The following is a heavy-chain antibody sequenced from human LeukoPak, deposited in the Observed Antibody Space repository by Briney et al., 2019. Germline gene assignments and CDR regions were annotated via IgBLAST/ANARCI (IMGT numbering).Heavy chain of an antibody. CDR2: INHSGST. D-gene: IGHD1-26*01. V-gene: IGHV4-34*01. Sequence: SETLSVTCAVYGGSFSGYYWSWIRQPPGKGLEWIGEINHSGSTNYNPSLKSRVTISVDTSKNQFSLKLSSVTAADTAVYYCARGGPVGATIDYWGQGTLVTVSS. J-gene: IGHJ4*02. CDR1: GGSFSGYY. CDR3: ARGGPVGATIDY.